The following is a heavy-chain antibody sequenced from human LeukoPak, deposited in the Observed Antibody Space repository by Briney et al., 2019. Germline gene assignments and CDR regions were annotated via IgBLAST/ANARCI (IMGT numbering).Heavy chain of an antibody. CDR1: GGSISSSSYY. D-gene: IGHD2-21*02. V-gene: IGHV4-39*01. Sequence: SETLSLTCTVSGGSISSSSYYWGWIRQPPGKGLEWIGSIYYSGSTYYNPSLKSRVTISVGTSKNQFSLKLSSVTAADTAVYYCARRYCGGDCTFDWFDPWGQGTLVTVSS. J-gene: IGHJ5*02. CDR2: IYYSGST. CDR3: ARRYCGGDCTFDWFDP.